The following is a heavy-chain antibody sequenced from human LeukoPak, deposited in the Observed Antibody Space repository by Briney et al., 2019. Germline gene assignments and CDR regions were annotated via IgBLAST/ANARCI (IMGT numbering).Heavy chain of an antibody. CDR1: GFTFSSYW. J-gene: IGHJ4*02. CDR2: INQDGSQK. CDR3: ARDWFDGDYDRFDY. D-gene: IGHD4-17*01. V-gene: IGHV3-7*03. Sequence: GGSLRPSCAVSGFTFSSYWMSWFRQAPGKGLEWVANINQDGSQKFSVDSVKGRFTISRDNAKNSLSLQMNSLRVEDTAVYYCARDWFDGDYDRFDYWGQGTLLTVSS.